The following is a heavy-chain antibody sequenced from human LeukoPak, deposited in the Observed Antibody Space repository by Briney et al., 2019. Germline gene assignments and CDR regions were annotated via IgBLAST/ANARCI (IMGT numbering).Heavy chain of an antibody. CDR2: ISGAGRET. J-gene: IGHJ4*02. D-gene: IGHD6-19*01. CDR3: AKIDSPRFGWRAPFGY. V-gene: IGHV3-23*01. Sequence: GGSLRLSCEASGFTFGGSAMSWVRQAPGKGLEWISDISGAGRETYYADSVKGRFTISRDNSKNTLYLQLNSLGAEDTAVYLCAKIDSPRFGWRAPFGYWAQETLVTVSS. CDR1: GFTFGGSA.